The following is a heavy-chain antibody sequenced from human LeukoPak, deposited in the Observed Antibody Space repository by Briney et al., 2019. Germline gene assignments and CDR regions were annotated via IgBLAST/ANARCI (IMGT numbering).Heavy chain of an antibody. Sequence: PSGTLSLTCTVSGGSISSNNFYGGLIRQPPGKGLEWIGSIYSGGSTFYNPSLKSRVTLSVDTSKNQFSLKLNSVTAADTAVYYCARGVGDSSGYYYSGFDYWGQGTLVTVSS. CDR2: IYSGGST. J-gene: IGHJ4*02. V-gene: IGHV4-39*07. CDR1: GGSISSNNFY. CDR3: ARGVGDSSGYYYSGFDY. D-gene: IGHD3-22*01.